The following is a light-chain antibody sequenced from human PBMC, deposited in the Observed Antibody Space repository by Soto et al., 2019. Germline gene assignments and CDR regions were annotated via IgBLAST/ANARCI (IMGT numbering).Light chain of an antibody. V-gene: IGKV1-39*01. J-gene: IGKJ3*01. CDR2: AAS. Sequence: DLQMTQSPSSLSASVGDRVTITCRASQSIGNSLNWYQQRSGKAPRLLIYAASSLQSGVPSRFSGGGSGTHFTLTISSLQPEDFATYYCQQSYRTPPFSFGPGTKVDFK. CDR3: QQSYRTPPFS. CDR1: QSIGNS.